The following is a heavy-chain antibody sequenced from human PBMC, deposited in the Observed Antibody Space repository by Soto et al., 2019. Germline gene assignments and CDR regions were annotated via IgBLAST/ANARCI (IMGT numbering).Heavy chain of an antibody. V-gene: IGHV3-33*01. Sequence: QVQLVESGGGVVQPGRSLRLSCAASGFTFSSYGMHWVRQAPGKGLEWVAVIWYDGSNKYYADSVKGRFTISRDNSKNTLYLHMNSLRAEDTAVYYCARGAIPYFDYWGQGTLVTVSS. J-gene: IGHJ4*02. CDR1: GFTFSSYG. CDR3: ARGAIPYFDY. CDR2: IWYDGSNK.